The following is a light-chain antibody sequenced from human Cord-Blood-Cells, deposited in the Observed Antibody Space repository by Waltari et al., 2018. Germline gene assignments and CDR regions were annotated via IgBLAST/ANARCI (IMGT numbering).Light chain of an antibody. CDR3: CSYAGSPVYV. CDR1: SSDVGGYNY. V-gene: IGLV2-11*01. CDR2: DVS. J-gene: IGLJ1*01. Sequence: QSALTQPRSVSGSPGQAVTISCTGTSSDVGGYNYVSWYQQPPGKAPKLMIYDVSKRPSGVPDRFSGSKSGNTASLTISGLQAEDEADYYCCSYAGSPVYVFGTGTKVTVL.